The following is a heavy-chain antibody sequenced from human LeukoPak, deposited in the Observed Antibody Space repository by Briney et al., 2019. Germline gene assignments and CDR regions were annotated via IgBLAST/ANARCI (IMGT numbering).Heavy chain of an antibody. J-gene: IGHJ6*03. CDR3: ARGRGYSSGWGHHYYSIDV. D-gene: IGHD6-19*01. V-gene: IGHV4-34*01. CDR1: GGSFSGYY. Sequence: SETLSLTCAVYGGSFSGYYWTWISQPPGQGLEWIGEVTDTGNRNYNPSLRSRVTISVDTAKNQFSLKVTSVTAADTSVFYCARGRGYSSGWGHHYYSIDVWGQGTTVTVS. CDR2: VTDTGNR.